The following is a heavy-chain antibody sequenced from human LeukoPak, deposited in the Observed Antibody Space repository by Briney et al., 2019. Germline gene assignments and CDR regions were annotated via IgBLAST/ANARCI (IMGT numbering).Heavy chain of an antibody. J-gene: IGHJ5*02. CDR1: GYTFTSYG. CDR2: ISAYNGNT. Sequence: ASVKVSCKASGYTFTSYGISWVRQAPGQGLEWMGWISAYNGNTNYAQKLQGRVTMTTDTSTSTAYMELRSLRSDDTAVYYCARDSDIIVVPAPGPWGQGTLVIVSS. CDR3: ARDSDIIVVPAPGP. V-gene: IGHV1-18*01. D-gene: IGHD2-2*01.